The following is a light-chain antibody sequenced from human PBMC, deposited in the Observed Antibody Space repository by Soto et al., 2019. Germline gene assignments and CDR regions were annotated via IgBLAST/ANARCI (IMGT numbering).Light chain of an antibody. Sequence: QSVLTQPASVSGSAGQSITISCSGTMRDVGAYNLVSWYQQHPGTAPKLIIYEVRNRPSGISSRFSGSRSGNTASLTVSGIQSEVEGAYYCSAYTASSNLVLGGGTK. J-gene: IGLJ3*02. CDR3: SAYTASSNLV. CDR1: MRDVGAYNL. CDR2: EVR. V-gene: IGLV2-14*01.